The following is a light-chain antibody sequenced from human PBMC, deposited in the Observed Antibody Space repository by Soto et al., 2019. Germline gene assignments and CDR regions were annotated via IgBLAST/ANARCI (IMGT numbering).Light chain of an antibody. CDR2: GAS. CDR1: QSVSSN. CDR3: QQDNNWPPWT. J-gene: IGKJ1*01. V-gene: IGKV3-15*01. Sequence: EIVMTQSPATLSVSPGERATLSCRASQSVSSNLAWYQQKPGQAPRLLIYGASTRATGIPARFSGSGSGTEFTLTISSLQSEGFAVYYCQQDNNWPPWTFGQGTKVEIK.